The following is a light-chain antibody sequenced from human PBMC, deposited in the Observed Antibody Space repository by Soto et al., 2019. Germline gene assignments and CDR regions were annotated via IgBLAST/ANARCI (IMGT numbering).Light chain of an antibody. J-gene: IGKJ1*01. CDR3: QQYDRWPPST. V-gene: IGKV3D-15*01. CDR1: QSVIKN. CDR2: GAS. Sequence: EVVMKQSPDTLSVAPGEGATLSCRASQSVIKNLSWFQQKPGQAPRLLIFGASKRATGIPDRFSGSGSGRDFTLTISGLEPEDFAVYYCQQYDRWPPSTFGQGTMVDVK.